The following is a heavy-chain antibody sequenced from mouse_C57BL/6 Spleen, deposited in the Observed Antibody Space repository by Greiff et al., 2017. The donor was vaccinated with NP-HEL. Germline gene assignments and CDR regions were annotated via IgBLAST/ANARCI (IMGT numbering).Heavy chain of an antibody. CDR3: AREGDYYGASPYAMDY. Sequence: VQLQQSGAELVKPGASVKISCKASGYAFSSYWMNWVKQRPGKGLEWIGQIYPGDGDTNYNGKFKGKATLTADKASSTAYMQLSSLTSEDSAVYFCAREGDYYGASPYAMDYWGQGTSVTVSS. CDR1: GYAFSSYW. D-gene: IGHD1-1*01. J-gene: IGHJ4*01. CDR2: IYPGDGDT. V-gene: IGHV1-80*01.